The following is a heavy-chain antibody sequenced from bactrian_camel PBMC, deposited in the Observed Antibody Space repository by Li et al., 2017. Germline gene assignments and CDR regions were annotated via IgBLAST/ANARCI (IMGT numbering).Heavy chain of an antibody. Sequence: HVQLVESGGGSVQAGGSLRLSCKVSGHSRGSNCVGWYRLPPGRAPAEREGIAAIRRDGGETWYAASVKGRFTISRDSAKNTVYLQMNSLKPEDTAMYYCADRGPYCYTKLSVRDFTYWGQGTQVTVS. J-gene: IGHJ6*01. CDR2: IRRDGGET. CDR1: GHSRGSNC. D-gene: IGHD2*01. V-gene: IGHV3S45*01. CDR3: ADRGPYCYTKLSVRDFTY.